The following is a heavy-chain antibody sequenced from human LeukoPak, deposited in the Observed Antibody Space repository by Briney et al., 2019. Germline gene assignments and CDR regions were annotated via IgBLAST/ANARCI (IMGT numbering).Heavy chain of an antibody. CDR3: ARQRAIAVAGEGFDY. CDR1: GGSISSGGYY. D-gene: IGHD6-19*01. Sequence: KPSETLSLTCTVSGGSISSGGYYWSWIRQHPGKGLEWIGYIYYSGSTYYNPSLKSRVTISVDTSKNQFSLKLSSVTAADTAVYYCARQRAIAVAGEGFDYWGQGTLVTVSS. J-gene: IGHJ4*02. V-gene: IGHV4-31*03. CDR2: IYYSGST.